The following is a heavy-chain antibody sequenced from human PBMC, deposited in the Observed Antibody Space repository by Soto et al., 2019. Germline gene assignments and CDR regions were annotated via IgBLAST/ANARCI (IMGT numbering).Heavy chain of an antibody. Sequence: SGTVSLTCTFSGASISNFYWSWIGQPSGEGLQWLGRIYTSGNTNYTPSLKSRVTLSADTSKNQFSLKLKSVTAADTAVYYCVRGTFDYWGQVILVTVSS. V-gene: IGHV4-4*07. CDR2: IYTSGNT. CDR3: VRGTFDY. CDR1: GASISNFY. J-gene: IGHJ4*02.